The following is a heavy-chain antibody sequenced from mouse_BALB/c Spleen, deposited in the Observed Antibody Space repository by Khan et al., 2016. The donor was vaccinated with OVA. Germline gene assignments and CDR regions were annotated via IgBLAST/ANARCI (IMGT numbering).Heavy chain of an antibody. CDR2: INSIGGTS. J-gene: IGHJ1*01. D-gene: IGHD2-14*01. V-gene: IGHV5-6-3*01. CDR3: ARVYYRYDEGYWYFDV. CDR1: GFTFSGYG. Sequence: EVELVESGGGLVQPGGSLKLSCAASGFTFSGYGMSWVRQTPDKRLELVATINSIGGTSYYPDSVKGRFTISRDNAKHTLHLQMSSLKSEDTAIYYCARVYYRYDEGYWYFDVWGAGTTVTVSS.